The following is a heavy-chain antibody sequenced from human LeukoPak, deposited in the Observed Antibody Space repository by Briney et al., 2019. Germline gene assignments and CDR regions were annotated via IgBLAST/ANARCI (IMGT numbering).Heavy chain of an antibody. Sequence: GASVKVPCKASGGTFSSYAISWVRQAPGQGLEWMGRIIPILGIANYAQKFQGRVTITADKSTSTAYMELSSLRSEDMAVYYCARPRDGYNYFDYWGQGTLVTVSS. V-gene: IGHV1-69*04. D-gene: IGHD5-24*01. J-gene: IGHJ4*02. CDR3: ARPRDGYNYFDY. CDR2: IIPILGIA. CDR1: GGTFSSYA.